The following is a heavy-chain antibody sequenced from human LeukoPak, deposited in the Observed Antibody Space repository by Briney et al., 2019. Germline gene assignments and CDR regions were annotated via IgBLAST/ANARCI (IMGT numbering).Heavy chain of an antibody. Sequence: GGSVRLSCGVSGLPLCSYAMRGAPGAPEKGLEWVLSIRCRGGCTYYVDSVEGRFTISRDKYNNKLYLPMNSLRAEDTAVYYCANGTQGSGYNYGHIDSWGQGTLVDVSS. D-gene: IGHD5-24*01. CDR3: ANGTQGSGYNYGHIDS. J-gene: IGHJ4*02. V-gene: IGHV3-23*01. CDR1: GLPLCSYA. CDR2: IRCRGGCT.